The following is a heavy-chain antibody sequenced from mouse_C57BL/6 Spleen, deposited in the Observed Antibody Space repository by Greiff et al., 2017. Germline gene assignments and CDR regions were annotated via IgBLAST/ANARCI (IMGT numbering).Heavy chain of an antibody. Sequence: QVHVKQPGAELVKPGASVKLSCKASGYTFTSYWMQWVKQRPGQGLEWIGEIDPSDSYTNYNQKFKGKATLTVDTSSSTAYMQLSSLTSEDSAVYYCARGTTVVATDYWGQGTTLTVSS. CDR1: GYTFTSYW. D-gene: IGHD1-1*01. CDR3: ARGTTVVATDY. CDR2: IDPSDSYT. V-gene: IGHV1-50*01. J-gene: IGHJ2*01.